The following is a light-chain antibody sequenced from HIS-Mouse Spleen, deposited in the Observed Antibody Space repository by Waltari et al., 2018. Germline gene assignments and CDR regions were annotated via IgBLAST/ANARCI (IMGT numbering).Light chain of an antibody. CDR1: NIGSKS. CDR3: QVWDSSSDRV. J-gene: IGLJ1*01. Sequence: SYVLTQPPSVSVAPGQTARITCGGHNIGSKSVHWYQQKPGQAPVPVVYDVSDRPSGIPERFSGSNSGNTATLTISRVEAGDEADYYCQVWDSSSDRVFGTGTKVTVL. V-gene: IGLV3-21*02. CDR2: DVS.